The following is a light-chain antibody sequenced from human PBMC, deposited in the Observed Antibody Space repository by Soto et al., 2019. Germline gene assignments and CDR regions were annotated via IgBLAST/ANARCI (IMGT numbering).Light chain of an antibody. V-gene: IGKV1-9*01. CDR1: QVISSY. Sequence: DIQLTQSPSFLSASVGDRVTITCRASQVISSYLAWYQQKPGKAPKLLIYKASTLKSGVPSRFSGSGSGTEFTLTISSLQPDDFATYYCQHYNSYSEAFGQGTKVDI. CDR3: QHYNSYSEA. CDR2: KAS. J-gene: IGKJ1*01.